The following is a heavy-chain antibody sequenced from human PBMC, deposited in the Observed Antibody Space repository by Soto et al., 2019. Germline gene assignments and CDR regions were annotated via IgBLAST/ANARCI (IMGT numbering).Heavy chain of an antibody. D-gene: IGHD3-22*01. J-gene: IGHJ5*02. CDR1: GDSISNSRFY. CDR2: IYHTGNA. V-gene: IGHV4-39*01. Sequence: SETLSLTCSVSGDSISNSRFYWAWIRQPPGEGLEWIGSIYHTGNAYYNTSLKSRVTISVDTSKNQFSLKLTSVTAADAALYYCARDFFDSSDYTTNWFDPWGQGTLVTVSS. CDR3: ARDFFDSSDYTTNWFDP.